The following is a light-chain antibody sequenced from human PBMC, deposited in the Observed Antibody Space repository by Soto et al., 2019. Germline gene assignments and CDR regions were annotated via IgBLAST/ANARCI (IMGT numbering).Light chain of an antibody. J-gene: IGKJ1*01. V-gene: IGKV3-20*01. CDR1: QSVSSRY. CDR3: QLSWT. CDR2: GAS. Sequence: EIVLTQSPGTLSLSPGERATLSCRASQSVSSRYLAWYQQKPGQAPRLLIYGASSRATGIPDRFSGSGSGTDFTLTISRLEPEDFAVYFCQLSWTVGQGTKVDIK.